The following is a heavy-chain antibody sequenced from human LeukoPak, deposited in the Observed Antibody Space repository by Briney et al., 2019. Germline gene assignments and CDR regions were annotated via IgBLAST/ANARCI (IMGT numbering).Heavy chain of an antibody. V-gene: IGHV2-5*01. J-gene: IGHJ4*02. CDR3: AHKSVDTSIDY. D-gene: IGHD5-18*01. CDR1: GFSLSTSGVL. Sequence: ESGPTLVKPTQTLTLTCTFSGFSLSTSGVLVGWIRQPPGKALEWLAFIYGNDDKRYSPSLMSRLTITKDTSKNQVVLTMTNMGPVDTATYYCAHKSVDTSIDYWGQGTLVTVSS. CDR2: IYGNDDK.